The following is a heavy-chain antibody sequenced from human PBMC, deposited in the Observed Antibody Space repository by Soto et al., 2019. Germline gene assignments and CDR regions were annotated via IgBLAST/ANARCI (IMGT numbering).Heavy chain of an antibody. Sequence: QVQLQESGPGLVKPSQTLSLTCAVSGGSISSGFYYWSWIRQHPGKGLEWIGYIYYSGSTYYNPSLKSRXTLXVXPPKNQFSLKLSSVTAADSAVYFCARSGSPSDYGPGYWGQGTLVTVSS. V-gene: IGHV4-31*11. D-gene: IGHD4-17*01. CDR2: IYYSGST. J-gene: IGHJ4*02. CDR3: ARSGSPSDYGPGY. CDR1: GGSISSGFYY.